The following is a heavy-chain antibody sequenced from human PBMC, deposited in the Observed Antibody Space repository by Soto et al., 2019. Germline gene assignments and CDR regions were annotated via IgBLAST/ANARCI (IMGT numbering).Heavy chain of an antibody. V-gene: IGHV4-34*01. Sequence: QVQLQQLGAGLLKPSETLSLTCAVYGGSFSGYYWSWIRQPPGKGLEWIVEINHSGSSNYNPSLNSRVTITVDTSKNQFSLKLSPVTAADTAVYYCASPPLYGAKPLGGYWGQGTLVTVSS. J-gene: IGHJ4*02. CDR3: ASPPLYGAKPLGGY. CDR1: GGSFSGYY. D-gene: IGHD4-17*01. CDR2: INHSGSS.